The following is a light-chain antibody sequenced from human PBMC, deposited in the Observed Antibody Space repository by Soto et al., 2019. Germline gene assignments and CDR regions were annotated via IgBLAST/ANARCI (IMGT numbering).Light chain of an antibody. CDR1: QSISSW. Sequence: DSQMTQSPSTMSASVGDRVTSTCRASQSISSWLAWYQQKTGKAPKPLIYQKSNFKSGVPSRFSGSRSGREFTLTISSLQPDDFATYYCQEYSSSSGLSFGGGTKVEIK. J-gene: IGKJ4*01. CDR3: QEYSSSSGLS. V-gene: IGKV1-5*03. CDR2: QKS.